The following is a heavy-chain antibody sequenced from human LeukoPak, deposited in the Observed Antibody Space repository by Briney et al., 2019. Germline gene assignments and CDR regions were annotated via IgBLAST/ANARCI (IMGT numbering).Heavy chain of an antibody. D-gene: IGHD3-10*01. V-gene: IGHV3-23*01. J-gene: IGHJ4*02. CDR1: GFTFSSYG. Sequence: PGGSLRLSCAASGFTFSSYGMHWVRQAPGKGLEWVSAISGSGGSTYYADSVKGRFTISRDNSKNTLYLQMNSLRAEDTAVYYCAKDDAWLRFGEWSQGTLVTVSS. CDR3: AKDDAWLRFGE. CDR2: ISGSGGST.